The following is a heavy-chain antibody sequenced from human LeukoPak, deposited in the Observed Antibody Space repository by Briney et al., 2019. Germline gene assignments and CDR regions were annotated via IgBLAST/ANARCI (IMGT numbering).Heavy chain of an antibody. V-gene: IGHV4-59*01. CDR3: AVGRYNLLLLGY. D-gene: IGHD5-24*01. Sequence: ETLSLTCTVSGGSISSYYWSWIRQPPGKGLEWIGYIYYSGSTNYNPSLKSRVTISVDTSKNQFSLKLSSVTAADTAVYYCAVGRYNLLLLGYWGQGTLVTVSS. CDR2: IYYSGST. J-gene: IGHJ4*02. CDR1: GGSISSYY.